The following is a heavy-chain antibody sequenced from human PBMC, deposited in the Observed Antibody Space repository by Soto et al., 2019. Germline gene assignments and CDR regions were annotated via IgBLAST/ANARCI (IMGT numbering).Heavy chain of an antibody. V-gene: IGHV3-11*01. J-gene: IGHJ6*02. D-gene: IGHD3-3*01. CDR1: GFSFSDYY. Sequence: HVQLVESGGGLVEPGGSLRLSCAASGFSFSDYYVNWIRQAPGKGLEWISYTGRSLYPIYYADSVKGRFSISRDSAKNSVFLQMNSLRVEDTAGYYCARDNRSFWNGYDRRYDYYGMDVWGRGTTVIVSS. CDR3: ARDNRSFWNGYDRRYDYYGMDV. CDR2: TGRSLYPI.